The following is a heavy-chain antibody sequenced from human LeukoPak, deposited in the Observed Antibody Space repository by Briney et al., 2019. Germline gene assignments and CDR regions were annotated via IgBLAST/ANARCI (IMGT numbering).Heavy chain of an antibody. CDR1: GFTFSNYW. Sequence: PGGSLRLSCAASGFTFSNYWMSWVRQAPGKGLEWVANMNPDGSKKYYLDSVKGRFTIPRDNAKNSLYLQMNSLRVEDAAVYYCARDYGYKLDFWGQGTLVTESS. V-gene: IGHV3-7*04. CDR2: MNPDGSKK. D-gene: IGHD5-24*01. CDR3: ARDYGYKLDF. J-gene: IGHJ4*02.